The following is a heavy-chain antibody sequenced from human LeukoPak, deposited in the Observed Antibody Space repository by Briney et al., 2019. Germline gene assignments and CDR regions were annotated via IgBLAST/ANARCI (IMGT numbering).Heavy chain of an antibody. V-gene: IGHV5-51*01. CDR3: ARQTAMGRSGDY. CDR2: IDPSASET. Sequence: GESLKISFKASGYRFTSYWIGWVRPMPGKGLEWMGIIDPSASETRYTPSFQGQVTISVDKSLTTAYLQWNSLKASDTAMYFCARQTAMGRSGDYWGQGTLVTVSS. CDR1: GYRFTSYW. D-gene: IGHD5-18*01. J-gene: IGHJ4*02.